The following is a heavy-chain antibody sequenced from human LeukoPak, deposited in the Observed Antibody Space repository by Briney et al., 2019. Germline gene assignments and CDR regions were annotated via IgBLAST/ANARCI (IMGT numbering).Heavy chain of an antibody. V-gene: IGHV3-33*01. CDR2: IWYDGSNK. Sequence: PGRSLRLSCAPSGFTFSNYVMHWVRQAPGKGLEWVAIIWYDGSNKYYADSLKGRFTISRDNSKNTLYLQMNSLRAEDTAVYYCARVGWVLRYAFDIWGQGTMVTVSS. D-gene: IGHD1-26*01. J-gene: IGHJ3*02. CDR1: GFTFSNYV. CDR3: ARVGWVLRYAFDI.